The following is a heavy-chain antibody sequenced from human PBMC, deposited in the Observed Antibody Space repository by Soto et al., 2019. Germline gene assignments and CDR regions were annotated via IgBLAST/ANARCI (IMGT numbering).Heavy chain of an antibody. CDR2: IRGSDNST. Sequence: SGGSLRLSCAASGFTFSSYAMSWVRQAPGKGLEWVSAIRGSDNSTYYADSVKGRFTISRDNSKNTLYLQMSGLRADDTAVYYCAPMGVWGQGTTVTVSS. J-gene: IGHJ6*02. CDR3: APMGV. V-gene: IGHV3-23*01. CDR1: GFTFSSYA.